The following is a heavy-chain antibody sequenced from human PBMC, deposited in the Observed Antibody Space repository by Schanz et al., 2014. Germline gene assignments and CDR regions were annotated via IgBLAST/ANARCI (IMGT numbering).Heavy chain of an antibody. D-gene: IGHD1-26*01. Sequence: EVQLLESGGGLVKPGGSLRLSCATSGLTFTSAWMSWVRQAPGKGLEWVSVIGVDGTTTYYADSVKGRFTVSRDNAENALYLQMNSLRAEDTGLYFCARGGSGSHYRLDYWGQGTLVTVSS. CDR3: ARGGSGSHYRLDY. CDR2: IGVDGTTT. CDR1: GLTFTSAW. V-gene: IGHV3-48*01. J-gene: IGHJ4*02.